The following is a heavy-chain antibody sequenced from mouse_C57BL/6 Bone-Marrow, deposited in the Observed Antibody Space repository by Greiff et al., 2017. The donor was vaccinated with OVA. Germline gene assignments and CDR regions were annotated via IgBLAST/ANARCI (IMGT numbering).Heavy chain of an antibody. D-gene: IGHD2-3*01. J-gene: IGHJ2*01. CDR1: GYTFTSYW. CDR3: AREGYDGYYSDY. V-gene: IGHV1-50*01. Sequence: VQLQQSGAELVKPGASVKLSCKASGYTFTSYWMQWVKQRPGQGLEWIGEIDPSDSYTNYNQKFKGKATLTVDTSSSTAYMQLSSLTSEDSAVYYCAREGYDGYYSDYWGQGTTLTVSS. CDR2: IDPSDSYT.